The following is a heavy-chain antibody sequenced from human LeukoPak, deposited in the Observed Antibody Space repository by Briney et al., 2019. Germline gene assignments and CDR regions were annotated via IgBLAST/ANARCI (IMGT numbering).Heavy chain of an antibody. D-gene: IGHD4-17*01. CDR2: ISYDGSNE. CDR1: GFTFNTYV. V-gene: IGHV3-30*04. CDR3: AKDGGFYGDYQL. Sequence: GRSLRLSCAASGFTFNTYVMHWVRQAPGKGLEWVAIISYDGSNEYYADSVKGRFTISRDNSKNTLYLQMNSLRAEDTAVYYCAKDGGFYGDYQLWGQGTLVTVSS. J-gene: IGHJ4*02.